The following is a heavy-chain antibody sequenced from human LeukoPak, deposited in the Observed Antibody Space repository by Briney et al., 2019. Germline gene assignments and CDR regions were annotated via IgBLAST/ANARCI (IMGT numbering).Heavy chain of an antibody. D-gene: IGHD2-15*01. Sequence: SETLSLTCTVSGYSISSGHYWGWIRQPPGKGLEWIGSIYHSGSTYYNPSLKSRVTISVDTSKNQFSLKLTSVTAADTAVYYCARPAAYREFDYWGQGTLVTVSS. CDR2: IYHSGST. J-gene: IGHJ4*02. CDR1: GYSISSGHY. V-gene: IGHV4-38-2*02. CDR3: ARPAAYREFDY.